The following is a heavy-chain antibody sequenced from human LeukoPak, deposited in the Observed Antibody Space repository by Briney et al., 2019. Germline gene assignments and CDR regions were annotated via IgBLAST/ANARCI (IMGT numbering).Heavy chain of an antibody. V-gene: IGHV5-51*01. J-gene: IGHJ4*02. CDR1: GYSFTSYW. D-gene: IGHD2-8*01. CDR3: ARHMYLDTRPGSFDY. Sequence: GESLKISCKGSGYSFTSYWIGWVRQMPGKGLEWMGIIYPGDSDTRYSPSFQGQVTISADKSISIAYLQWSSLKASDTAMYYCARHMYLDTRPGSFDYWGQGTLVTVSS. CDR2: IYPGDSDT.